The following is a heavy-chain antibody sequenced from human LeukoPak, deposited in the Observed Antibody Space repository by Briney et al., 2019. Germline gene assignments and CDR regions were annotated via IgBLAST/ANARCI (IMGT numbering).Heavy chain of an antibody. Sequence: RAGGSLRLSCAASGFTFDDYAMSWVRQPPGKGLEWVSGINWNGGSTGYADSVKGRFTISRDKAKNSLYLQMNSLRAEDTAFYYCARDREFGFGELFVYWGQGTLVTVSS. CDR1: GFTFDDYA. CDR3: ARDREFGFGELFVY. D-gene: IGHD3-10*01. CDR2: INWNGGST. J-gene: IGHJ4*02. V-gene: IGHV3-20*04.